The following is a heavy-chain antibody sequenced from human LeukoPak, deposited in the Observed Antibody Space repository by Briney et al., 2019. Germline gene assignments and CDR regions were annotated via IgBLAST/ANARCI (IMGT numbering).Heavy chain of an antibody. CDR2: IYYSGST. V-gene: IGHV4-59*08. CDR1: GGSISGYY. D-gene: IGHD1-26*01. J-gene: IGHJ4*02. Sequence: SETLSLTCTVSGGSISGYYWSWIRQPPGKGLEWIGYIYYSGSTNYNPSLKSRVTISVDTSKNQFSLKLSSVTAADTAVYYCARHSISGSYFDYWGQGTLVTVSS. CDR3: ARHSISGSYFDY.